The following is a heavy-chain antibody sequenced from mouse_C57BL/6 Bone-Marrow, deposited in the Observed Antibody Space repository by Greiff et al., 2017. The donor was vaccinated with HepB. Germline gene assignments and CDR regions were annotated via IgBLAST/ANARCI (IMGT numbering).Heavy chain of an antibody. Sequence: VQLQQSGAELARPGASVKLSCKASGYTFTSYGISWVKQRTGQGLEWIGEIYPRSGNTYYNEKFKGKATLTAAKSSSPAYMELRSLTSEDSAVYFCASSYWYFDVWGTGTTVTVSS. CDR3: ASSYWYFDV. V-gene: IGHV1-81*01. CDR2: IYPRSGNT. CDR1: GYTFTSYG. J-gene: IGHJ1*03.